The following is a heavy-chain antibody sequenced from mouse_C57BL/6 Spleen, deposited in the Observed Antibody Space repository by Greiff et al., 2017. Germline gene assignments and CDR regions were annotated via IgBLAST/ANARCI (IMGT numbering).Heavy chain of an antibody. J-gene: IGHJ3*01. D-gene: IGHD2-5*01. V-gene: IGHV10-1*01. CDR3: VRQAYYSNYVQPYFAY. CDR2: IRSKSNNYAT. Sequence: EVQLVESGGGLVQPKGSLKLSCAASGFSFNTYAMNWVRQAPGKGLEWVARIRSKSNNYATYYADSVKDRFTISRDDSESMLYLQMNNLKTEDTAMYYCVRQAYYSNYVQPYFAYWGQGTLVTVSA. CDR1: GFSFNTYA.